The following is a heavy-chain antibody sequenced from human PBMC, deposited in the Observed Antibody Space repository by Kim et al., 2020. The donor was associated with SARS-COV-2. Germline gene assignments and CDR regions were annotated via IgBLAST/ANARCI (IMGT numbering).Heavy chain of an antibody. D-gene: IGHD3-3*01. V-gene: IGHV3-30*18. Sequence: GGSLRLSCAASGFTFSSYGMHWVRQAPGKGLEWVAVISYDGSNKYYADSVKGRFTISRDNYKTTLYLQMNSLRAEDTAVYYCAKDAKYYDFWSGYFPNPAGYSYYWCGMDLWGQGATVTVSS. J-gene: IGHJ6*02. CDR3: AKDAKYYDFWSGYFPNPAGYSYYWCGMDL. CDR2: ISYDGSNK. CDR1: GFTFSSYG.